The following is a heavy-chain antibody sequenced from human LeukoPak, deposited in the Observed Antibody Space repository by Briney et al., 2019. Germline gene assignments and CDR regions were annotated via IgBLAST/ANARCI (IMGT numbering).Heavy chain of an antibody. CDR1: GYSISSGYY. Sequence: PSETLSLTCTVSGYSISSGYYWGWIRQPPGKGLEWIGSIYHSGSTNYNPSLKSRVTISVDTSKNQFSLKLSSVTAADTAVYYCARHRHYYDSSGYKNNWFDPWGQGTLVTVSS. J-gene: IGHJ5*02. V-gene: IGHV4-38-2*02. CDR2: IYHSGST. D-gene: IGHD3-22*01. CDR3: ARHRHYYDSSGYKNNWFDP.